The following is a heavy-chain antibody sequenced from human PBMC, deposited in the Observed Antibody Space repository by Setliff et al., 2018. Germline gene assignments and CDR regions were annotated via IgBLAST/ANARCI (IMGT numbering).Heavy chain of an antibody. CDR3: VREGVDTRSSTDYRYYMDV. D-gene: IGHD5-18*01. CDR2: TIPMFGST. Sequence: SVKVSCKASGDTFRSYGISWVRQAPGQGLEWVGGTIPMFGSTTYAQKFQGRVTIITDESTTTAYMELSSLGSEDTAVYYCVREGVDTRSSTDYRYYMDVWGKGTTVTVSS. CDR1: GDTFRSYG. J-gene: IGHJ6*03. V-gene: IGHV1-69*05.